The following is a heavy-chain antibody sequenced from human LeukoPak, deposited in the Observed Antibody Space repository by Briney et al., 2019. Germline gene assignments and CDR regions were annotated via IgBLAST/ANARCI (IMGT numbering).Heavy chain of an antibody. CDR2: ISYDGSNK. CDR1: GFTFSSYV. V-gene: IGHV3-30-3*01. CDR3: ARDYGDYGGSLDY. J-gene: IGHJ4*02. D-gene: IGHD4-17*01. Sequence: GGSLRPSCAASGFTFSSYVMDWVRQAPGKGLEWVAVISYDGSNKFYADSVKGRFTVSRDNSKNTLYLQMNILRPEDTAVYYCARDYGDYGGSLDYWGQGTLVTVSS.